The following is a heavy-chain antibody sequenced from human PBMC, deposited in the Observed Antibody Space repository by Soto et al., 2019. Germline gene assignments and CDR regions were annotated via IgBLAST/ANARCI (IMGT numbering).Heavy chain of an antibody. D-gene: IGHD6-13*01. Sequence: QVQLQESGPGLVKPSGTLSLTCAVSSGSISSSNWWSWVRQPPGQGLEWIGDISHSGSTNYNPSIKSRVATSINQAKNQYCRKLISVTAADTAVYYCASLIAPTSYWGQGTLGTVSS. CDR3: ASLIAPTSY. V-gene: IGHV4-4*02. CDR2: ISHSGST. CDR1: SGSISSSNW. J-gene: IGHJ1*01.